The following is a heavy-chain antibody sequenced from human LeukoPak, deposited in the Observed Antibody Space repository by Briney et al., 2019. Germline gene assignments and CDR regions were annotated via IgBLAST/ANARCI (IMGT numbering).Heavy chain of an antibody. D-gene: IGHD3-22*01. V-gene: IGHV4-4*07. CDR1: GGSISSYC. J-gene: IGHJ4*02. Sequence: PSETLSLTCTVSGGSISSYCWSWIRQPAGKGLEWIGRIYTSGSTNYNPSLKSRVTMSVDTSKDQFSLKLSSVTAADTAVYYCARDTHYYDSSGYYRFDYWGQGTLVTVSS. CDR3: ARDTHYYDSSGYYRFDY. CDR2: IYTSGST.